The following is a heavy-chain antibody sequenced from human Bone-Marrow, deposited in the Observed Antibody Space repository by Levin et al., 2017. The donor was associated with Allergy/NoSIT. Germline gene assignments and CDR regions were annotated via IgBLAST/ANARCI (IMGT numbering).Heavy chain of an antibody. V-gene: IGHV3-30-3*01. CDR1: GFTFSSYA. J-gene: IGHJ6*02. CDR2: ISYDGSNK. Sequence: PGGSLRLSCAASGFTFSSYAMHWVRQAPGKGLEWVAVISYDGSNKYYADSVKGRFTISRDNSKNTLYLQMNSLRAEDTAVYYCVRDRGDCSSTSCSPTDDYYYGMDVWGQGTTVTVSS. D-gene: IGHD2-2*01. CDR3: VRDRGDCSSTSCSPTDDYYYGMDV.